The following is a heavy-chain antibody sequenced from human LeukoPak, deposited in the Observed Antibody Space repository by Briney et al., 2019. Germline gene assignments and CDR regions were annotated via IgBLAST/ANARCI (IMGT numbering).Heavy chain of an antibody. CDR3: ARVHRSWNFDY. D-gene: IGHD6-13*01. Sequence: GGSLRLSCAASGFTFSSYSMNWVRQAPGKGLEWVSYISSSSSTIYYADSVKGRFTISRDNAKNSLYLQMNSLRAEDTAVYYCARVHRSWNFDYWGQGTLVTVSS. J-gene: IGHJ4*02. CDR2: ISSSSSTI. CDR1: GFTFSSYS. V-gene: IGHV3-48*01.